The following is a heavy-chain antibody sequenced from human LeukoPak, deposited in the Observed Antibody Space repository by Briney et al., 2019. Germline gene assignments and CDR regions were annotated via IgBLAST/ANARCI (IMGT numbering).Heavy chain of an antibody. CDR3: ARRLSSIAAAAANDY. Sequence: GESLKISCQASGYTFNNYWIAWVCQMPGKGLEWMGIIHPGNSETTYNPSFQGQVTMSADKSISTAYLQWSSLEASDTAMYYCARRLSSIAAAAANDYWGQGTLVTVSS. J-gene: IGHJ4*02. D-gene: IGHD6-13*01. V-gene: IGHV5-51*01. CDR2: IHPGNSET. CDR1: GYTFNNYW.